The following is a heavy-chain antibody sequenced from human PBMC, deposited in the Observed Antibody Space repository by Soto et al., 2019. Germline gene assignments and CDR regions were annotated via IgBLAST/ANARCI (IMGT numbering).Heavy chain of an antibody. D-gene: IGHD6-19*01. CDR3: ASGIEGWYQGRYYYGMDV. V-gene: IGHV4-61*01. J-gene: IGHJ6*02. Sequence: QVQLQESGPGLVKPSETLSLTCTVSGGSVSSGSYYWSWIRQPPGKGLEWIGYIYYSGSTNYNPSLMSRGTISVDTSKNQFARKLSSLTAADTAVYYCASGIEGWYQGRYYYGMDVWGQGTTVTVSS. CDR2: IYYSGST. CDR1: GGSVSSGSYY.